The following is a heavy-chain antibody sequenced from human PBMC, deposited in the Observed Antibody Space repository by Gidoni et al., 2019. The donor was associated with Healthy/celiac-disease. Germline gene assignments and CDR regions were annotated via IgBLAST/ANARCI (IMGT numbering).Heavy chain of an antibody. V-gene: IGHV3-30*18. CDR3: AKDFSLLFTVYYYYGMDV. J-gene: IGHJ6*02. CDR1: GFTFSSYG. CDR2: ISYDGSNK. D-gene: IGHD2-21*01. Sequence: QVQLVESGGGVVQPGRSLRLSCAASGFTFSSYGMHWVRQAPGKGLEVVAVISYDGSNKYYADSVKGRFTISRDNSKNTLYLQMNSLRAEDTAVYYCAKDFSLLFTVYYYYGMDVWGQGTTVTVSS.